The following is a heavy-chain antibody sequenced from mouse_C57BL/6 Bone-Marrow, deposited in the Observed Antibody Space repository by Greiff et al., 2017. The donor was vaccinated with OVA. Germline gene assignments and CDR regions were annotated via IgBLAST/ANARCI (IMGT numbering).Heavy chain of an antibody. CDR2: IWWDDDK. Sequence: QVTLKVSGPGILQPSQTLSLTCSFSGFSLSTFGMGVGWIRQPSGKGLEWLAHIWWDDDKYYNPALKSRLTISKDTSKNHVFLKIDNVHTADTATDYCARLITTVVAHWYFDVWGTGTTVTVSS. D-gene: IGHD1-1*01. V-gene: IGHV8-8*01. CDR1: GFSLSTFGMG. CDR3: ARLITTVVAHWYFDV. J-gene: IGHJ1*03.